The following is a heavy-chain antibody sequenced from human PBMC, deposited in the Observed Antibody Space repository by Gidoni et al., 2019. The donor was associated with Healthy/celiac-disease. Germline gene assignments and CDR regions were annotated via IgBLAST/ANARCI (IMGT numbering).Heavy chain of an antibody. Sequence: QVQLQQWGAGLLKPSETLSLPCAVYGGSFSGSYWSWIRQPPGKGLEWIGEINHSGSTNYNPSLKSRVTISVDTSKNQFSLKLSSVTAADTAVYYCARYLTGRSSASYWYYYYMDVWGKGTTVTVSS. J-gene: IGHJ6*03. V-gene: IGHV4-34*01. CDR3: ARYLTGRSSASYWYYYYMDV. CDR1: GGSFSGSY. D-gene: IGHD2-2*01. CDR2: INHSGST.